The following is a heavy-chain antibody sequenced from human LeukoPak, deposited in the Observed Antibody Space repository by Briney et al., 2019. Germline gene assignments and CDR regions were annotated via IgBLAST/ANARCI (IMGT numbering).Heavy chain of an antibody. CDR1: GFTFSSYA. J-gene: IGHJ4*02. CDR2: ISHGVSNK. CDR3: ARRPAQYFDS. Sequence: GGSLRLSCAASGFTFSSYAMHWVRQAPGKGLEWVAVISHGVSNKYYADSVKGRFTISRDNSNNTLYLQMSSLRPEDTAVYYCARRPAQYFDSWGQGTLVTVSS. V-gene: IGHV3-30-3*01.